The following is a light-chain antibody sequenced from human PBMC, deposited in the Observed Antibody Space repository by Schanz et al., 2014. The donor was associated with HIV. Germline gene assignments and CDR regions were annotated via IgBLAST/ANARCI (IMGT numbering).Light chain of an antibody. CDR2: AAS. V-gene: IGKV3-20*01. J-gene: IGKJ4*01. CDR1: QSVYSSY. Sequence: EIVLTQSPVTLSLSPGERATLSCRASQSVYSSYLAWYQQKPGQAPRLLMYAASSRATGIPDRFSGSGSGTDFTLTISRLEAEDFATYYCQQAHSFPLTFGGGTKVEIK. CDR3: QQAHSFPLT.